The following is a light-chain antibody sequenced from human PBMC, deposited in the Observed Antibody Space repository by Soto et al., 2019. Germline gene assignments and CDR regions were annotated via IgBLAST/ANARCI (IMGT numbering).Light chain of an antibody. Sequence: EIVLTQSPATLSLSPGERATLSCRASQSVSSYLAWYQQKPGQAPRLLIYDASNRATGIPARFSGSGSGADFTLTISSLEPDDFAVYSCQQRSNWPPLTFGGGTKVEIK. CDR2: DAS. J-gene: IGKJ4*01. CDR3: QQRSNWPPLT. V-gene: IGKV3-11*01. CDR1: QSVSSY.